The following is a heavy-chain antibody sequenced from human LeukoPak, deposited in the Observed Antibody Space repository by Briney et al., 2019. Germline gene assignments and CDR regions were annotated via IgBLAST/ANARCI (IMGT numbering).Heavy chain of an antibody. J-gene: IGHJ5*02. D-gene: IGHD1-14*01. CDR1: GGPISGHY. CDR3: ARQTIGVTTDWFDP. V-gene: IGHV4-59*11. Sequence: SKTLSLTCTVSGGPISGHYWSWIRQPPGKTLEWIGYIYDSGTTKHHPSMKSRVTMSVDTPKNQFSLTLSSVTASDTAVYFCARQTIGVTTDWFDPWGQGTLVTVSS. CDR2: IYDSGTT.